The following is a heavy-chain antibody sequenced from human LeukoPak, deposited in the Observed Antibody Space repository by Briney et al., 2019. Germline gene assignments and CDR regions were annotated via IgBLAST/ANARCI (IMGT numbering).Heavy chain of an antibody. CDR3: ARRGVPAAMSTYYFDY. Sequence: GGSLRLSCAASGFTFSSYWMSWVRQPPAKGLAWVANIKQDGSEKYYVDSVKGRFTISRDNAKNSLYLQMNSLRAEDTAVYYCARRGVPAAMSTYYFDYWGQGTLVTVSS. J-gene: IGHJ4*02. V-gene: IGHV3-7*01. CDR2: IKQDGSEK. D-gene: IGHD2-2*01. CDR1: GFTFSSYW.